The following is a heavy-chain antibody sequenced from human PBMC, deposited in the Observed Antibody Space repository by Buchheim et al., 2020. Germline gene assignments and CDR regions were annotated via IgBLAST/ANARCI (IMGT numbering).Heavy chain of an antibody. CDR3: SSPSRGYYYYMDV. CDR1: GFNFSSYG. V-gene: IGHV3-33*08. D-gene: IGHD3-10*01. CDR2: ISYDGSKK. Sequence: QVDLVESGGGVVQPGRSLRLSCEGSGFNFSSYGMHWVRQTPGKGLEWLGVISYDGSKKYYLDSVKGRFTISRDNSKNSLYLQMNSLRAEDTAVYYCSSPSRGYYYYMDVWGQGTT. J-gene: IGHJ6*03.